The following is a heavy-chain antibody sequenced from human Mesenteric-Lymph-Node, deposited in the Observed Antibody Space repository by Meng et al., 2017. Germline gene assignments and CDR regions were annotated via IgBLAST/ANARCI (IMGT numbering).Heavy chain of an antibody. D-gene: IGHD6-19*01. CDR1: GFTFSSYG. CDR2: IWYDGSNK. V-gene: IGHV3-33*01. J-gene: IGHJ4*02. CDR3: ARDTRRGLAVAGTASDVGFDY. Sequence: GESLKISCAASGFTFSSYGMHWVRQAPGKGLEWVAVIWYDGSNKYYADSVKGRFTISRDNSKNTLYLQMNSLRAEDTAVYYCARDTRRGLAVAGTASDVGFDYWGQGTLVTVSS.